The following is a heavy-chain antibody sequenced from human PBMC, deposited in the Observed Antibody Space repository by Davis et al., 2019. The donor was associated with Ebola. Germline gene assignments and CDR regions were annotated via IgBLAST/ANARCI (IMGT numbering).Heavy chain of an antibody. CDR3: ARTTGHYYYYGMDV. V-gene: IGHV4-30-2*01. Sequence: SETLSLTCAVSGGSISSGGYSWSWIRQPPGKGLEWIGYIYHSGSTYYNPSLKSRVTISVDRSKNQFSLKLSSVTAADTAVYYCARTTGHYYYYGMDVWGQGTTVTVSS. CDR2: IYHSGST. J-gene: IGHJ6*02. CDR1: GGSISSGGYS. D-gene: IGHD3-9*01.